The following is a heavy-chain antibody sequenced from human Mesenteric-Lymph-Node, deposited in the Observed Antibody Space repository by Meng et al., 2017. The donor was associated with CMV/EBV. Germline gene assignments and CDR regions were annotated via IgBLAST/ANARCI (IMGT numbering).Heavy chain of an antibody. Sequence: SCKGCRYSVNSYWITWVRQMHRKGLEWMGRIDPSDSYTNYSPSFQGHVTNSADKSISTAYLQWSSLKASDTAMYYCAREEPGADGYNYWGQGTLVTVSS. V-gene: IGHV5-10-1*01. CDR2: IDPSDSYT. D-gene: IGHD5-24*01. CDR3: AREEPGADGYNY. J-gene: IGHJ4*02. CDR1: RYSVNSYW.